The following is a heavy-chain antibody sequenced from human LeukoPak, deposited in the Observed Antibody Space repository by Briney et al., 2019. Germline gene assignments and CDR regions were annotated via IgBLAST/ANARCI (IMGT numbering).Heavy chain of an antibody. D-gene: IGHD3-10*01. Sequence: SQTLSLTCAISGDSVSSGAWNWIRQSPSRGLEWLGRTYYRSKWYNDYAVSLSSRVTITPDTSKNQFSLHLNSVTPEDTAIYYCARVTASGSHDYWGQGTLVTVSS. CDR2: TYYRSKWYN. CDR1: GDSVSSGA. V-gene: IGHV6-1*01. CDR3: ARVTASGSHDY. J-gene: IGHJ4*02.